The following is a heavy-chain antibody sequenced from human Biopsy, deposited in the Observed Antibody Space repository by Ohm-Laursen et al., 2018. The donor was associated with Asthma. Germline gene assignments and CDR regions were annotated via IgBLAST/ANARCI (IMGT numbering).Heavy chain of an antibody. CDR3: ARDVSYGSGGSGV. CDR1: GGTFSSYE. D-gene: IGHD3-10*01. V-gene: IGHV1-69*13. J-gene: IGHJ6*02. Sequence: SVKVSCKASGGTFSSYEINWVRQAPGQGLEWMGGIIPIFETAHYAQKFQGRITINADESTSTIYMVLSSLRSEDTAVYYCARDVSYGSGGSGVWGQGTMVTVSS. CDR2: IIPIFETA.